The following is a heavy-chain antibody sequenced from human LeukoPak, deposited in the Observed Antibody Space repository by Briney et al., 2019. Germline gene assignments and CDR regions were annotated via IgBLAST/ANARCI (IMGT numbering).Heavy chain of an antibody. CDR2: ISHDGSNK. Sequence: LTGGSLRLSCAASGFTFSSYAMHWVRQAPGTGLEWVAVISHDGSNKYYADSVKGRFTISRDNSKNTLYLQMNSLRAEDAAVYYCARDGYDSSGYYFDYWGQGTLVTVSS. J-gene: IGHJ4*02. D-gene: IGHD3-22*01. CDR1: GFTFSSYA. CDR3: ARDGYDSSGYYFDY. V-gene: IGHV3-30-3*01.